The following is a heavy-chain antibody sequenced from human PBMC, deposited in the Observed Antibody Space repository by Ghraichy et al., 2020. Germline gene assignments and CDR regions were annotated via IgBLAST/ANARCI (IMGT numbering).Heavy chain of an antibody. CDR1: GGSISSGGYY. D-gene: IGHD3-3*01. V-gene: IGHV4-31*03. CDR2: IYYSGST. J-gene: IGHJ6*02. CDR3: ARRSGYIVGGMDV. Sequence: SETLSLTCTVSGGSISSGGYYWSWIRQHPGKGLEWIGYIYYSGSTSYNPFLKSRVTISVDTSKNQFSLKLSSVTAADTAVYYCARRSGYIVGGMDVWGQGTTVTVSS.